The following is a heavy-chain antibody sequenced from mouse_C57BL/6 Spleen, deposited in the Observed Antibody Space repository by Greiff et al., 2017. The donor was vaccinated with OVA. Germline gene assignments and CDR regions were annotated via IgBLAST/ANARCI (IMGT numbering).Heavy chain of an antibody. Sequence: QVQLQQPGAELVMPGASVKLSCKASGYTFTSYWMHWVKQRPGQGLEWIGEIDPSDSYTNYNQKFKGKSTLTVDKSSSTAYMQLSSLTSEDSAVYYCARSRLRKDYAMDYWGQGTSVTVSS. D-gene: IGHD3-2*02. CDR3: ARSRLRKDYAMDY. J-gene: IGHJ4*01. CDR2: IDPSDSYT. V-gene: IGHV1-69*01. CDR1: GYTFTSYW.